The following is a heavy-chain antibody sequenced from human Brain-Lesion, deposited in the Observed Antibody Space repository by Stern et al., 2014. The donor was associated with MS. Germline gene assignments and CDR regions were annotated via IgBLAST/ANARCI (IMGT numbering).Heavy chain of an antibody. CDR2: IYSSGST. V-gene: IGHV4-39*01. Sequence: QLVQSGPGLVKPSETLSLTCTVSGGSINTNNYYWGWIRQPPGKGLEWIGNIYSSGSTFYSPYLKSRVTMSVDTSTNQFSLKLSSVTAADTAVYYCARTGDDFGDYYLSYWGQGTLVTVSS. CDR3: ARTGDDFGDYYLSY. J-gene: IGHJ4*02. D-gene: IGHD4-17*01. CDR1: GGSINTNNYY.